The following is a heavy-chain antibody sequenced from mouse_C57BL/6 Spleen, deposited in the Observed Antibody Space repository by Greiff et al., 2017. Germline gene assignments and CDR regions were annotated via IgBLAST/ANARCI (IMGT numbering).Heavy chain of an antibody. D-gene: IGHD1-1*01. CDR3: ARDSYYGSSYDWYVDV. Sequence: VQLKESGPGLVKPSQSLSLTCSVTGYSITSGYYWNWIRQFPGNKLEWMGYISYDGSNNYNPSLKNRISITRDTSKNQFFLKLNSVTTEDTATYYCARDSYYGSSYDWYVDVWGTGTTVTVSS. CDR2: ISYDGSN. V-gene: IGHV3-6*01. J-gene: IGHJ1*03. CDR1: GYSITSGYY.